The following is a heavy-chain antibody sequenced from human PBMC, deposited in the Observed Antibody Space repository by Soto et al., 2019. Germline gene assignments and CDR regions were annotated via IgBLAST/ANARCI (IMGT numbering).Heavy chain of an antibody. D-gene: IGHD6-13*01. Sequence: SVKVSCKASGGTFSSYAISWVRQAPGQGLEWMGGIIPIFGTANYAQKFQGRVTITADESTSTAYMELSSLRSEDTAVYYCARNRDSSSWPPANWGQGTLVTVSS. CDR1: GGTFSSYA. V-gene: IGHV1-69*13. J-gene: IGHJ4*02. CDR3: ARNRDSSSWPPAN. CDR2: IIPIFGTA.